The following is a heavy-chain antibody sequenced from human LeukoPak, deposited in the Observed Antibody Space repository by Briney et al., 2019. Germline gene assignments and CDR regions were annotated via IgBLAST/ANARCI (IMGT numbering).Heavy chain of an antibody. CDR3: ARKRGYYDSSGKSPFDY. CDR1: GYTFTSYY. CDR2: INPSGGST. J-gene: IGHJ4*02. D-gene: IGHD3-22*01. V-gene: IGHV1-46*01. Sequence: ASVKVSCKASGYTFTSYYMHWVRQAPGQGLEWMGIINPSGGSTSYAQKFQGRVTMTRDTSTSTVYMELSSLRSEDTAVYYCARKRGYYDSSGKSPFDYWGQGTLVTVSS.